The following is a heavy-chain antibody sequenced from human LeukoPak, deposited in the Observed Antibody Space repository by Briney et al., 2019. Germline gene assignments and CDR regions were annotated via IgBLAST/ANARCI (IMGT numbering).Heavy chain of an antibody. Sequence: GASVKVSCKASGYTFTGYYMHWVRQAPGQGLEWMGWINPNSGGTNYAQKFQGRVTMTRDTSISTTYMELSRLRPDDTAVYYCARVLGTWSFDYWGQGTLVTVSS. J-gene: IGHJ4*02. V-gene: IGHV1-2*02. CDR1: GYTFTGYY. D-gene: IGHD1-1*01. CDR3: ARVLGTWSFDY. CDR2: INPNSGGT.